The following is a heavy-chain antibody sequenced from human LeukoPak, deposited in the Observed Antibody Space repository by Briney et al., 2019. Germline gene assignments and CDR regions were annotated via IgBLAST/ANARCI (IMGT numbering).Heavy chain of an antibody. J-gene: IGHJ6*03. CDR3: ARDSNYYYYYMDV. Sequence: GGSLRLSCAASGFTFRSYWMHWVRQAPGKGLVWVSRINTDGSSTNYADSVKGRFTISRDNAKNTLYLQMNSLRAEDTAVYYCARDSNYYYYYMDVWGKGTTVTVSS. CDR1: GFTFRSYW. V-gene: IGHV3-74*01. CDR2: INTDGSST.